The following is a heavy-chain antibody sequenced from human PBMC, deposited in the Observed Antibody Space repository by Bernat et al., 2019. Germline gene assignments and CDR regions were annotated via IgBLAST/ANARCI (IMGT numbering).Heavy chain of an antibody. CDR1: GGSISSSSYY. J-gene: IGHJ5*02. Sequence: QLQLQESGPGLVKPSETLSLTCTVSGGSISSSSYYWGWIRPPPGKGLEWIGSIYYSGSTYYNPSLKSRVTVSVDTSKNQFSLKLSSLTAAVTAVYYCASASAGSYSSWFDPWGQGTLVTVSS. D-gene: IGHD1-26*01. CDR3: ASASAGSYSSWFDP. V-gene: IGHV4-39*01. CDR2: IYYSGST.